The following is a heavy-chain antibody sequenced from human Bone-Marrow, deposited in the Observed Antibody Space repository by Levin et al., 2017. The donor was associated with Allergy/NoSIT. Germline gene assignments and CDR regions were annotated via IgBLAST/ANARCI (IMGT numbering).Heavy chain of an antibody. V-gene: IGHV1-18*01. D-gene: IGHD6-19*01. CDR2: ISPYHTNP. Sequence: GASVKVSCKASGYTLNIYGISWMRQAPGQGLEWMGWISPYHTNPQYAQKFQGRVTLTTNTSTNTAYLELRSLRSDDTAVYYCARVPGAAVAGPPLTWGQGTLVSVSS. J-gene: IGHJ5*02. CDR1: GYTLNIYG. CDR3: ARVPGAAVAGPPLT.